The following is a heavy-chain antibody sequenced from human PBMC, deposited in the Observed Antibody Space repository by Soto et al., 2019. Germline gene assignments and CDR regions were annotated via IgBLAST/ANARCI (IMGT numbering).Heavy chain of an antibody. D-gene: IGHD2-15*01. J-gene: IGHJ4*02. CDR1: GGTFSSYA. Sequence: SVKVSCKTSGGTFSSYAISWVRQAPGQGLEWMGGIIPIFGTANYAQKFQGRVTITADESTSTAYMDLSSLSSEDTAVYYCATPKRGNLDPCYDYWGQGTLVTVSS. V-gene: IGHV1-69*13. CDR3: ATPKRGNLDPCYDY. CDR2: IIPIFGTA.